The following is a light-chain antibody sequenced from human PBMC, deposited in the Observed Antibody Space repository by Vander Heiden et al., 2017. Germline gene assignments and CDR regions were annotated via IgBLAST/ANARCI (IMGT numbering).Light chain of an antibody. Sequence: DIVLTQSPGTLSLSPGERATLSCTASQSVTTSYFAWYQQKPGQAPRLLIYGASSSATGIPDRFSGSGSGTDFTLTISRLEPEDFAVYYCQQYHTSPPYTFGQGTKLEIK. CDR2: GAS. J-gene: IGKJ2*01. CDR1: QSVTTSY. CDR3: QQYHTSPPYT. V-gene: IGKV3-20*01.